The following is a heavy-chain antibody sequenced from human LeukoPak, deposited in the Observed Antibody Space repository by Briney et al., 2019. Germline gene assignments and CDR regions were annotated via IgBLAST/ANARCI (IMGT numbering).Heavy chain of an antibody. CDR2: IYYSGST. J-gene: IGHJ5*01. V-gene: IGHV4-39*01. Sequence: SETLSLTCTVSGGSFSSSTSFWAWIRQPPGKGLEWIVSIYYSGSTYYNPALMSRVTISVDTSKNQFSLKLISVTAADTAVYYCAGPYDIVWGSYRYTNDLTQRGWDSWGQGTLVTVSS. D-gene: IGHD3-16*02. CDR1: GGSFSSSTSF. CDR3: AGPYDIVWGSYRYTNDLTQRGWDS.